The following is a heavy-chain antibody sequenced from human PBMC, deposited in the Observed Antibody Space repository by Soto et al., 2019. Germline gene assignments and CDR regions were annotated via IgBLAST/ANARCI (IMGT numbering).Heavy chain of an antibody. CDR2: IYSGGST. J-gene: IGHJ4*02. CDR3: ARSPIIVVVHFDD. CDR1: GFTVSSNY. V-gene: IGHV3-66*03. D-gene: IGHD3-22*01. Sequence: EVQLVESGGGLIQPGGSLRLSCAASGFTVSSNYMSWVRQAPGKGLEWVSVIYSGGSTYYADSVKGRFTISRDNSKNTLYLQMNSLRAEDTAVYYCARSPIIVVVHFDDWGQGTLVTVSS.